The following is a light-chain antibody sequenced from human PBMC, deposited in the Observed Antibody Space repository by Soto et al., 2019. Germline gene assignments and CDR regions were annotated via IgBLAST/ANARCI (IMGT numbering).Light chain of an antibody. CDR3: SSYTSSSTVV. J-gene: IGLJ2*01. V-gene: IGLV2-14*03. CDR2: DVS. Sequence: QSALTQPASVSGSPGQSITISCTGTSSDVGGYNSVSWYQHHPGKAPKLMIYDVSNRPSGVSNRFPGSKSVNTASLTISGLQAEDEADYYCSSYTSSSTVVFGGGTKLTVL. CDR1: SSDVGGYNS.